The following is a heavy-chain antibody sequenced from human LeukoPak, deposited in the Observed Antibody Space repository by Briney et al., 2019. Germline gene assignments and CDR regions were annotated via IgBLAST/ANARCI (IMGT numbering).Heavy chain of an antibody. V-gene: IGHV3-30*02. CDR3: AKDHLAAAGAYYYYYYYMGV. Sequence: GGSLRLSCAASGFTFSSYGMHWVRQAPGKGLEWVAFIRYDGSNKYYADSVKGRFTISRDNSKNTLYLQMNSLRAEDTAVYYCAKDHLAAAGAYYYYYYYMGVWGKGTTVTISS. CDR2: IRYDGSNK. D-gene: IGHD6-13*01. CDR1: GFTFSSYG. J-gene: IGHJ6*03.